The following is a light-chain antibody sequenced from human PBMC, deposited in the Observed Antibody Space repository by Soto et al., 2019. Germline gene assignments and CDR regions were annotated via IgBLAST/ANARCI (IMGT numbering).Light chain of an antibody. Sequence: QSALTQPRSVSGSPGQSVTISCTGTSSXXGGYNYVSWYQQHPGKAPKLMIYAVSKRPSGVPDRFSGSKSGNTASLTISGLQAEDEADYYCCSYAGSYTLYVFGTGTKLTVL. CDR3: CSYAGSYTLYV. J-gene: IGLJ1*01. V-gene: IGLV2-11*01. CDR2: AVS. CDR1: SSXXGGYNY.